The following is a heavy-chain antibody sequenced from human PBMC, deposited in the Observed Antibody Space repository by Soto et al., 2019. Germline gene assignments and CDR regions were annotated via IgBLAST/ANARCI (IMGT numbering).Heavy chain of an antibody. D-gene: IGHD5-12*01. CDR3: ARGGNSGYVW. CDR1: GGSFSGYY. J-gene: IGHJ4*02. CDR2: INHSGST. Sequence: QVQLQQWGAGLLKPSETLSLTCAVYGGSFSGYYWSWIRQPPGKGLEWIGEINHSGSTNYNPSLKSRVTISVDTSKNQFSLPLSSVTAADTAVYYCARGGNSGYVWWGQGTLVTVSS. V-gene: IGHV4-34*01.